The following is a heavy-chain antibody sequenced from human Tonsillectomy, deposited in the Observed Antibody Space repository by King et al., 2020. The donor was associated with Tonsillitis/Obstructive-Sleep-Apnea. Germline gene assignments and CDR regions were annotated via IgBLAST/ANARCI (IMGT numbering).Heavy chain of an antibody. V-gene: IGHV5-10-1*03. CDR3: ARLDTGADFYKYAMDV. CDR1: GYTFTSYW. D-gene: IGHD2-8*02. Sequence: VQLVESGAEVKKPGESLRISCKGSGYTFTSYWINWVRQMPGKGLEWMGRIDPTDSYINYSPSLQGHVTMSVDKSISTAYLQWSSLKASDTAMYYCARLDTGADFYKYAMDVWGQGTTVTVSS. J-gene: IGHJ6*02. CDR2: IDPTDSYI.